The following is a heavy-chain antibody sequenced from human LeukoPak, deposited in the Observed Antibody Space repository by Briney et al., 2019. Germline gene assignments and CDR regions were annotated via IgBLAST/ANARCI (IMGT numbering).Heavy chain of an antibody. CDR1: GGSISSYY. CDR3: ASSSSWYGVGYFQH. V-gene: IGHV4-4*09. D-gene: IGHD6-13*01. CDR2: IYTSGST. J-gene: IGHJ1*01. Sequence: PSETLSLTCTVSGGSISSYYWSWIRQPPGKGLEWIGYIYTSGSTNYNPSLKSRVTISVDTSKNQFSLKLSSVAAADTAVYYCASSSSWYGVGYFQHWGQGTLVTVSS.